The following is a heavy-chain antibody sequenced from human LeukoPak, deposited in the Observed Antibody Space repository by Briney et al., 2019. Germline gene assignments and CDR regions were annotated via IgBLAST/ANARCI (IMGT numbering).Heavy chain of an antibody. Sequence: PSETLSLTCSVSGGSISSSNYYWSWIRQPAGKGLEWIGRIYTSGSTNYNPSLKSRVTISVDTSKNQFSLKLSSVTAADTAVYYCARPSKKLMVGWFDPWGQGTLVTVSS. CDR2: IYTSGST. V-gene: IGHV4-61*02. CDR1: GGSISSSNYY. CDR3: ARPSKKLMVGWFDP. D-gene: IGHD2-8*01. J-gene: IGHJ5*02.